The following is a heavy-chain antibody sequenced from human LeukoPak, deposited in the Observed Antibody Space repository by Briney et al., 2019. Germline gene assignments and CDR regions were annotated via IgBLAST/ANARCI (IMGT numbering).Heavy chain of an antibody. CDR2: IIPILGIA. J-gene: IGHJ5*02. Sequence: ASVKVSCKASGGTFSSYAISWVRQAPGQGLEWMGRIIPILGIANYAQKFQGRVTITADKSTSTAYMELSSLRSEDTAVYYCARHPAPTPIAVAGTGNWFDPWGQGTLVTVSS. V-gene: IGHV1-69*04. D-gene: IGHD6-19*01. CDR1: GGTFSSYA. CDR3: ARHPAPTPIAVAGTGNWFDP.